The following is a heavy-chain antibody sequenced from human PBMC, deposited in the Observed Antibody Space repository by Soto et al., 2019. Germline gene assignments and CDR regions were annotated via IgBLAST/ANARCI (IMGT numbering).Heavy chain of an antibody. J-gene: IGHJ6*02. V-gene: IGHV3-15*01. D-gene: IGHD2-2*01. CDR3: TTGRRVVPAAIDGQIVDDYYYYYYGMDV. CDR2: IKSKTDGGTT. Sequence: NPGGSLRLSCAASGFTFSNAWMSWVRQAPGKGLEWVGRIKSKTDGGTTDYAAPVKGRFTISRDDSKNTLYLQMNSLKTEDTAVYYCTTGRRVVPAAIDGQIVDDYYYYYYGMDVWGQGTTVTVSS. CDR1: GFTFSNAW.